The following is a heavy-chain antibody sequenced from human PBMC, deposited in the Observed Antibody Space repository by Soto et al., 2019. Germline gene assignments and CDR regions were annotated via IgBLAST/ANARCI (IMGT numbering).Heavy chain of an antibody. CDR1: GYTFTSYA. CDR3: ARVGLGVVITTYYYYGMDV. CDR2: IIPIFGTA. D-gene: IGHD3-22*01. Sequence: GASVKVSCKASGYTFTSYAMHWVRQAPGQGLEWMGGIIPIFGTANYAQKFQGRVTITADESTSTAYMELSSLRSEDTAVYYCARVGLGVVITTYYYYGMDVWGQGTTVTVSS. J-gene: IGHJ6*02. V-gene: IGHV1-69*13.